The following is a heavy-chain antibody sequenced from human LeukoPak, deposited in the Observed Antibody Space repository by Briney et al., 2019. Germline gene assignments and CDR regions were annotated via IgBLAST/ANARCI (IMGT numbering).Heavy chain of an antibody. Sequence: PGRSLRLSCAASGFTFSSYGMHWVRQAPGKGLEWVAVISYDGTNKYYADSVKGRFTISRDNSKNTLYLQMNSLRAEDTAVYYCAKDKSSSGYWYYFDYWGQGTLVTVSS. CDR2: ISYDGTNK. D-gene: IGHD3-22*01. CDR1: GFTFSSYG. J-gene: IGHJ4*02. CDR3: AKDKSSSGYWYYFDY. V-gene: IGHV3-30*18.